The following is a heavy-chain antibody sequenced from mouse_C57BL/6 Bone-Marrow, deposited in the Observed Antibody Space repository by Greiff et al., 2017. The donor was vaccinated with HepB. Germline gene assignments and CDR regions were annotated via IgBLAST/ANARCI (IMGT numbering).Heavy chain of an antibody. CDR1: GFTFTDYY. CDR3: ARTGYYFDY. CDR2: IRNKANGYTT. J-gene: IGHJ2*01. D-gene: IGHD2-2*01. V-gene: IGHV7-3*01. Sequence: EVKLMESGGGLVQPGGSLSLSCAASGFTFTDYYMSWVRQPPGKALEWLGFIRNKANGYTTEYSASVKGRFTISRDNSQSILYLQMNALRAEDSATYYCARTGYYFDYWGQGTTLIVSS.